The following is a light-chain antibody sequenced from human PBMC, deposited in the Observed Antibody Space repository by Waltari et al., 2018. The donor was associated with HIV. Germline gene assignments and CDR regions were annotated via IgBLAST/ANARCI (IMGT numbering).Light chain of an antibody. CDR3: QQSYSTPQLT. CDR1: QSISSY. Sequence: DIQMTQFPSSLSASVGDRVTITCRASQSISSYLNWYQQKPGKAPKLLIYAASSLQSGVPSRFSGSGSGTDFTLTIRSLQPEDFATYYCQQSYSTPQLTFGGGTKVEIK. J-gene: IGKJ4*01. CDR2: AAS. V-gene: IGKV1-39*01.